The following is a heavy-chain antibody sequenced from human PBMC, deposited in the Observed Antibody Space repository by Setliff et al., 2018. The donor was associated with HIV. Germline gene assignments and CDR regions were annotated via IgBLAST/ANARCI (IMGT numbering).Heavy chain of an antibody. J-gene: IGHJ3*02. CDR1: GGPISTNDYY. D-gene: IGHD1-26*01. Sequence: SETLSLTCTVSGGPISTNDYYWGFIRQSPGKGLEWIASVHYGGSIFYNPSLKSRITISADTPKNQFSLKLSSVTAADTAVYYCARGGTYSGAYWVRRVASFDIWGQGTMVTVSS. V-gene: IGHV4-39*07. CDR3: ARGGTYSGAYWVRRVASFDI. CDR2: VHYGGSI.